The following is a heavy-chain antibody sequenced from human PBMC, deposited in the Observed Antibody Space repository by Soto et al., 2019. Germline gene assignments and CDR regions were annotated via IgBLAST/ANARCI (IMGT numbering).Heavy chain of an antibody. Sequence: PSQTLSLTCAISGDSVSSNSAAWNWIRQSPSRGLEWLGRTYYRSKWYNDYAVSVKSRVTINPDTSKNQFSLQLNSVTPEDTAVYYCARLGLPARYYYYGMDVWGQGTTVTSP. CDR3: ARLGLPARYYYYGMDV. D-gene: IGHD3-16*01. J-gene: IGHJ6*02. CDR2: TYYRSKWYN. CDR1: GDSVSSNSAA. V-gene: IGHV6-1*01.